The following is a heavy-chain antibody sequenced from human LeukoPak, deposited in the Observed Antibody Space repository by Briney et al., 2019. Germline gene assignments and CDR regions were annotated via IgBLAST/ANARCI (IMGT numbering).Heavy chain of an antibody. Sequence: SETLSLTCAVYGGSFSGYYWSWICHPPGKGLEWIGEINHSGSTNYNPSLKSRVTISVDTSKNQFSLKLSSVTAADTAVYYCARGVVAATRYYYYYYMDVWGKGTTVTVSS. V-gene: IGHV4-34*01. J-gene: IGHJ6*03. CDR3: ARGVVAATRYYYYYYMDV. CDR1: GGSFSGYY. D-gene: IGHD2-15*01. CDR2: INHSGST.